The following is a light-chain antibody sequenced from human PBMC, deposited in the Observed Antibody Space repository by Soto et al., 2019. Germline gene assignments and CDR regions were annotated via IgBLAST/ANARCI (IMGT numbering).Light chain of an antibody. J-gene: IGKJ4*01. CDR3: QKYGSFPLT. Sequence: EIVLTQSPGTLSLSVGERVTLSCRASQSVSSYLAWYQQTPGQAPRLLIYDTSNRATGTPDRFSGSGSGTDFTLTISRLEPEVFTVYYCQKYGSFPLTFGGGTKLDIK. CDR2: DTS. V-gene: IGKV3-20*01. CDR1: QSVSSY.